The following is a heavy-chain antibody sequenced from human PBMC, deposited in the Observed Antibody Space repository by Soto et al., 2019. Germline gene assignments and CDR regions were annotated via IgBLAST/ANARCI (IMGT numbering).Heavy chain of an antibody. J-gene: IGHJ4*02. CDR3: AREESGGSTSYFDF. CDR2: IYYSGST. Sequence: QVQLQESGPGLVKPSQTLSLTCTVSSGSISSGGYYWSWIRQHPGKGLEWIGYIYYSGSTYYNPSPKSRVTISIDTSKNQFSLKLSSVTAADTAVYSCAREESGGSTSYFDFWGQGTLVTVSS. V-gene: IGHV4-31*03. D-gene: IGHD3-10*01. CDR1: SGSISSGGYY.